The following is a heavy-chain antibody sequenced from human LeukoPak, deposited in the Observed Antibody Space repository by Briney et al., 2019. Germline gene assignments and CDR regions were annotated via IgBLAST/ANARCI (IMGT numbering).Heavy chain of an antibody. CDR2: VHPDNGNT. J-gene: IGHJ5*02. D-gene: IGHD1-14*01. V-gene: IGHV1-8*01. Sequence: GASVKVSCKTSGYPFTEWEINWVRQAAGQGLEWLGWVHPDNGNTYYAQRFRGRVTMSRDTSTTTAYMELSGLRSNDTAVYFCATGPRNDPWGQGTLVTVSS. CDR3: ATGPRNDP. CDR1: GYPFTEWE.